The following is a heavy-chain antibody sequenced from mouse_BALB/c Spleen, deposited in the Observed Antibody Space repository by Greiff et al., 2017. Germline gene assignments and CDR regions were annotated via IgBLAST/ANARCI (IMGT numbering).Heavy chain of an antibody. Sequence: VQLQQSGAELVKPGASVKLSCTASGFNIKDTYMHWVKQRPEQGLEWIGRIDPANGNTKYDPKFQGKATITADTSSNTAYLQLSSRTSEDTAVYYCARNGYDSGAMDYWGQGTSVTVSS. D-gene: IGHD2-2*01. CDR1: GFNIKDTY. CDR2: IDPANGNT. CDR3: ARNGYDSGAMDY. J-gene: IGHJ4*01. V-gene: IGHV14-3*02.